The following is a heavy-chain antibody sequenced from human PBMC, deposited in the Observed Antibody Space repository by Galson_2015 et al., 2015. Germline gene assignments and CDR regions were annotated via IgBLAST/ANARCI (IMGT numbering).Heavy chain of an antibody. V-gene: IGHV4-34*01. CDR3: ARDVGYSYGYGH. CDR1: GGSFSGYY. CDR2: INHSGST. D-gene: IGHD5-18*01. J-gene: IGHJ4*02. Sequence: ETLSLTCAVYGGSFSGYYWSWIRQPPGKGLEWIGEINHSGSTNYNPSLKSRVTISVGTSKNQFSLKLSSVTAADTAVYYCARDVGYSYGYGHWGQGTLVTVSS.